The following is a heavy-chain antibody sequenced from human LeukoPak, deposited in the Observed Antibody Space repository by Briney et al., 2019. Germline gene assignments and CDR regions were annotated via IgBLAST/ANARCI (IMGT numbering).Heavy chain of an antibody. CDR3: AREGPYDYVWGSYRYTGSWFDP. V-gene: IGHV1-18*01. CDR2: ISAYNGST. CDR1: GYTLTSYG. Sequence: ASVKVSCKASGYTLTSYGISWVRQAPGQGLEWMGWISAYNGSTNYAQKLQGRVTMTTDTSTSTAYMELRSLRSDDTAVYYCAREGPYDYVWGSYRYTGSWFDPWGQGTLVTVSS. J-gene: IGHJ5*02. D-gene: IGHD3-16*02.